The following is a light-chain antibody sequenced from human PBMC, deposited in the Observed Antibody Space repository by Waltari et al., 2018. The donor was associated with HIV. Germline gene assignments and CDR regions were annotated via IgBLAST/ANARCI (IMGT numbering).Light chain of an antibody. CDR1: SSNIGSNT. Sequence: QSVLTQPPSASGTPGQRVTISCSGSSSNIGSNTVNWYQQLPGPAPKLPMYSNNQRPSGVPDRFSGSKSGTSASLSISGLQSEDEADYYCAAWDDSLNAWVFGGGTKLTVL. CDR3: AAWDDSLNAWV. J-gene: IGLJ3*02. CDR2: SNN. V-gene: IGLV1-44*01.